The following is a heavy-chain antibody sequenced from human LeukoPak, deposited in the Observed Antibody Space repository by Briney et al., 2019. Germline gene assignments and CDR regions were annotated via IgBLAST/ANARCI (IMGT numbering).Heavy chain of an antibody. CDR1: GFTFSSYA. CDR3: AKGLGRDGYNPH. V-gene: IGHV3-23*01. CDR2: ISGSGGST. Sequence: GGSLRLSCAASGFTFSSYAMSWVRQAPGKGLEWASAISGSGGSTYYADSVKGRFTISRDNSKNTLYLQMNSLRAEDTAVYYCAKGLGRDGYNPHWGQGTLVTVSS. J-gene: IGHJ4*02. D-gene: IGHD5-24*01.